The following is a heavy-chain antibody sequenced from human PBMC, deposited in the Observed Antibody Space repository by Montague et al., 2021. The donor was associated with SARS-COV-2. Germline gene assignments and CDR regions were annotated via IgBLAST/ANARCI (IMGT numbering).Heavy chain of an antibody. V-gene: IGHV4-61*01. D-gene: IGHD3-10*01. J-gene: IGHJ4*02. Sequence: SETLSLTCTVSSDSVSSGKYFWTWIRQPPGKGLEWIGYIFYTGSANYNPSLKSRVTILVDTSNNQSSLKLKSMSAADTAVYYCARVGNYLGVYWGQGILVTVSS. CDR1: SDSVSSGKYF. CDR3: ARVGNYLGVY. CDR2: IFYTGSA.